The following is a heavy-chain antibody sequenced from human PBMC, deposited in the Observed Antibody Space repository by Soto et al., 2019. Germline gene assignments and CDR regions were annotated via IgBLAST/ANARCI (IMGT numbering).Heavy chain of an antibody. V-gene: IGHV3-64D*06. J-gene: IGHJ4*02. CDR1: TFTFSASA. CDR2: ISYNGGRT. D-gene: IGHD3-3*01. CDR3: VKGPSQGSSVFGPLDF. Sequence: PGRSLRLSCSASTFTFSASAMYWVRQAPEKGLEYVSVISYNGGRTYYADSVKGRFTISRDNSKNTVFPQMSSLRGEDTAVYYCVKGPSQGSSVFGPLDFWGQGTLVTVS.